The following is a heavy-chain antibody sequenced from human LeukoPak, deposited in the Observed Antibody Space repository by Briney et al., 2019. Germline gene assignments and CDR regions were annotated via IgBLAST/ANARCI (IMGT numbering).Heavy chain of an antibody. D-gene: IGHD5-12*01. CDR2: ISSSSSYI. V-gene: IGHV3-21*01. CDR3: ARGGDIVARDFDP. CDR1: GFTFSSYS. J-gene: IGHJ5*02. Sequence: PGGSLRLSSAASGFTFSSYSMNWVRQAPGKGLEWVSSISSSSSYIYYADSVKGRFTISRDNAKNSLYLQMNSLRAEDTAVYYCARGGDIVARDFDPWGQGTLVTVSS.